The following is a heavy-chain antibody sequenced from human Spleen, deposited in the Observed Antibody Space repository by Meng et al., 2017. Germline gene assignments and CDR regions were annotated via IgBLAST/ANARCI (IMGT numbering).Heavy chain of an antibody. CDR1: GGSISSGYY. J-gene: IGHJ4*02. CDR2: IYHSGST. V-gene: IGHV4-38-2*02. CDR3: ARRYTSGWYYFDY. D-gene: IGHD6-19*01. Sequence: SETLSLTCTVSGGSISSGYYWAWIRQPPGKGLEWIGSIYHSGSTYYNSSLKSRVTISVDTSKNQFSLNLSSVTATDTAVYYCARRYTSGWYYFDYWGQGTLVTVSS.